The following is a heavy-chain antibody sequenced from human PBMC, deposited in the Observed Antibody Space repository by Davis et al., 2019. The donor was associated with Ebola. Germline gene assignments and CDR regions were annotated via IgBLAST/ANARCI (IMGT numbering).Heavy chain of an antibody. CDR1: VITFSSYA. V-gene: IGHV3-23*01. D-gene: IGHD3-3*01. CDR2: VSGSGGST. J-gene: IGHJ6*04. Sequence: GESLKISCTDSVITFSSYAMTWLRQAPGQGLAWVSAVSGSGGSTYYADSVKGRFTISRDNSKKTLYLQMNSLRAEDTAVYYCAKSGLSFGVVKYHYGMDVWGKGTTVTVSS. CDR3: AKSGLSFGVVKYHYGMDV.